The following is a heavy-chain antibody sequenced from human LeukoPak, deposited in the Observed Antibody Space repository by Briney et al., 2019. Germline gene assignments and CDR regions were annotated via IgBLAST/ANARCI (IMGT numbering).Heavy chain of an antibody. CDR1: GFTFSSYG. CDR2: ISGSGGST. CDR3: ANDRGRAVAGSEFDY. D-gene: IGHD6-19*01. J-gene: IGHJ4*02. Sequence: GGSLRLSCAASGFTFSSYGMTWVRQAPGKGLEWVSVISGSGGSTNYADSVKGRFTISRDNSKNTLYLEMNSLRAEDTALYYCANDRGRAVAGSEFDYWGQGTLVTVSS. V-gene: IGHV3-23*01.